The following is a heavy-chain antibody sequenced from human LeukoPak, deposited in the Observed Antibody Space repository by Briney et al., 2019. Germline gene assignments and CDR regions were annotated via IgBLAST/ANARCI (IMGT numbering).Heavy chain of an antibody. CDR1: GGSISSYY. CDR3: ARYAGYSSSWYKGGGPFDY. CDR2: IYYSGST. Sequence: SGTLSLTCTVSGGSISSYYWSWIRQPPGKGLEWIGYIYYSGSTNYNPSLKSRVTISIDTSKNQFSLKLSSVTAADTAVYYCARYAGYSSSWYKGGGPFDYWGQGTLVTVSS. D-gene: IGHD6-13*01. J-gene: IGHJ4*02. V-gene: IGHV4-59*08.